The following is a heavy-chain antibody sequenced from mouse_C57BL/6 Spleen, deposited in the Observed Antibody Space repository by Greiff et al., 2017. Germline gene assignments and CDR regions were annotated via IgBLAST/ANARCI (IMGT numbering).Heavy chain of an antibody. V-gene: IGHV1-69*01. CDR2: LDPSDSYT. J-gene: IGHJ4*01. D-gene: IGHD1-1*01. CDR1: GYTFTSYW. Sequence: QVQLQQPGAELVMPGASVKLSCKASGYTFTSYWMHWVKQRPGQGLEWIGELDPSDSYTNYNQKFKGKSTLTVDKSSSTAYMQLSSLTSEDSAVYYCARATVVATEAMDYWGQGTSVTVSS. CDR3: ARATVVATEAMDY.